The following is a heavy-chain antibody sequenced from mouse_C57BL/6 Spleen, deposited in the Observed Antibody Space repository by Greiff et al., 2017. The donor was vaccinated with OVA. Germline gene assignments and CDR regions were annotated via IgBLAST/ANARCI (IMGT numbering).Heavy chain of an antibody. J-gene: IGHJ2*01. CDR3: ARPYYSNYELDY. D-gene: IGHD2-5*01. CDR1: GYTFTSYW. CDR2: IYPGSGST. Sequence: QVQLQQSGAELVKPGASVKMSCKASGYTFTSYWITWVKQRPGQGLEWIGDIYPGSGSTNYNEKFKSKATLTVDTSSSTAYMQLSSLTSEDSAVYYCARPYYSNYELDYWGQGTTLTVSS. V-gene: IGHV1-55*01.